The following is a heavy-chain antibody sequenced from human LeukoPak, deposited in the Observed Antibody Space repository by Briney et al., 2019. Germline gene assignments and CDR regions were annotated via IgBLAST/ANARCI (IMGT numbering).Heavy chain of an antibody. V-gene: IGHV3-49*04. J-gene: IGHJ6*03. CDR3: TRFLVDDILTGYGYYSYFYMDV. CDR2: IRSEAYGGTT. D-gene: IGHD3-9*01. CDR1: GFNFRDHA. Sequence: GGSLRLSCPTSGFNFRDHAMSWVRQAPGKGLEWVGFIRSEAYGGTTEYAASVKGRFTISRDDLKSIAYLQMNSLKIEDTAVYYCTRFLVDDILTGYGYYSYFYMDVWGRGTTVSISS.